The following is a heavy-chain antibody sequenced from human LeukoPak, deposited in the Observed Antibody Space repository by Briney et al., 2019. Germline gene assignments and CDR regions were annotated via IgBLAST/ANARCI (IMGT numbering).Heavy chain of an antibody. CDR3: AIVGVMATIRGWFDP. D-gene: IGHD5-24*01. Sequence: GASVKVSCQASGYTFTDYYMHWVRQAPGQGLEWMGWINPNSGGTNYAQKFQGRVTMTRDTSISTGYMELSRLTSDDTAVYYCAIVGVMATIRGWFDPWGQGTLVTVSS. CDR2: INPNSGGT. CDR1: GYTFTDYY. J-gene: IGHJ5*02. V-gene: IGHV1-2*02.